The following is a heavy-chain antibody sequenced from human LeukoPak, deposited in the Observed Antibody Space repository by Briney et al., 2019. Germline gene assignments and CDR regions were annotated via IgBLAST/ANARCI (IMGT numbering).Heavy chain of an antibody. CDR2: ISSSGVTI. Sequence: TGGSLRLSCAASGFTFSSYEMNWVRQAPGKGLEWGSYISSSGVTIYYADSVKGRFTISRDNAKPSLYLQMNSLRAEDTAVYYCARENMVRGIIIRPAPYFDYWGQGTLVTVPS. CDR3: ARENMVRGIIIRPAPYFDY. V-gene: IGHV3-48*03. J-gene: IGHJ4*02. D-gene: IGHD3-10*01. CDR1: GFTFSSYE.